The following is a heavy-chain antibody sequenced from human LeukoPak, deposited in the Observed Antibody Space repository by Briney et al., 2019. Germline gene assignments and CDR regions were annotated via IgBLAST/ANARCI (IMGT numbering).Heavy chain of an antibody. D-gene: IGHD2-2*01. Sequence: PGGSLRLSCAASGFTFSSYSMNWVRQAPGKGLEWVSYISSSSTIYYADSVKGRFTISRDNAKNSLFLQMNSLRAEDTAVYYCARGMNQLLSMDVWGKGTTVTVSS. V-gene: IGHV3-48*01. J-gene: IGHJ6*03. CDR3: ARGMNQLLSMDV. CDR1: GFTFSSYS. CDR2: ISSSSTI.